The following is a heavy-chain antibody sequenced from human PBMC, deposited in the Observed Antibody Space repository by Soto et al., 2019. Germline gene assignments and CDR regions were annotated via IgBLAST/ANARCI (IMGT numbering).Heavy chain of an antibody. CDR3: ARVWSGYDPGYLNY. CDR2: IIPIFGTA. J-gene: IGHJ4*02. Sequence: QVQLVQSGAEVKKPGSSVKVSCKASGGTFSSYAISWVRQAPGQGLEWMGGIIPIFGTANYAQKFQGRVTITADKSRDKAYMELSSLRSEDTAVYYCARVWSGYDPGYLNYWGQGTLVTVSS. V-gene: IGHV1-69*06. D-gene: IGHD5-12*01. CDR1: GGTFSSYA.